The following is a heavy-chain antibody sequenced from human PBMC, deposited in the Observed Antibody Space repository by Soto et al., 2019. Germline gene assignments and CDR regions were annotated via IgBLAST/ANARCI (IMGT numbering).Heavy chain of an antibody. CDR1: GGSISSSNYY. J-gene: IGHJ6*04. Sequence: SETLSLTCSVSGGSISSSNYYWGWIRQPPGKGLEWIGSIYYSGSTYYNPSLKSRVTISVDTSKNQFSLNLSSVTAADTAVYYCASLSRDVWGKGTTVTVSS. V-gene: IGHV4-39*01. CDR2: IYYSGST. CDR3: ASLSRDV.